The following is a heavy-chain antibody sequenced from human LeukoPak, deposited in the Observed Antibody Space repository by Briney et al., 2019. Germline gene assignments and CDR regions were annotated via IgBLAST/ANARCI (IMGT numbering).Heavy chain of an antibody. CDR1: GGSISTYY. Sequence: PSETLCLTCTVSGGSISTYYWSWIRQPPGKGLEWIGYIYYSGSTNYNPSLKSRVTIPVDTSKNQFSLKLRSVTAADTAVYYCARFLYYYDSSGSPFDIWGQGTIVTVSS. CDR3: ARFLYYYDSSGSPFDI. CDR2: IYYSGST. J-gene: IGHJ3*02. V-gene: IGHV4-59*12. D-gene: IGHD3-22*01.